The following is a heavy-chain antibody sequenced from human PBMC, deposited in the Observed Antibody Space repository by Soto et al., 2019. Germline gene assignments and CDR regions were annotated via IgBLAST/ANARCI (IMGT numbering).Heavy chain of an antibody. J-gene: IGHJ4*02. CDR3: AKDKVPDCAWDIDS. CDR2: IIGANGGT. D-gene: IGHD1-26*01. Sequence: EVQLLESGGELVQSGGSLRLSCVASGFTFNQYTMSWVRQAPGKGLEWVSSIIGANGGTAYADPVKGRFTISRSNSKNTLYLQLNSLTVGDTAVYYCAKDKVPDCAWDIDSWGRGTLVTVSS. V-gene: IGHV3-23*01. CDR1: GFTFNQYT.